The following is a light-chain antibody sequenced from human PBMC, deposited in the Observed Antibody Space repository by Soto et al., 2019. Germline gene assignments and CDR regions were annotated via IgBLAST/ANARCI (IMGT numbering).Light chain of an antibody. CDR1: SSNIGSNT. CDR2: SNN. CDR3: AAWDDSLNGVV. Sequence: QAVVTQPPSASGTPGQRVTISCSGSSSNIGSNTVNWYQQLPGTAPKLLIYSNNQRPSGVPDRFSGSKSGTSASLAISGLXXEDEADYYCAAWDDSLNGVVFGGGTKLTVL. V-gene: IGLV1-44*01. J-gene: IGLJ2*01.